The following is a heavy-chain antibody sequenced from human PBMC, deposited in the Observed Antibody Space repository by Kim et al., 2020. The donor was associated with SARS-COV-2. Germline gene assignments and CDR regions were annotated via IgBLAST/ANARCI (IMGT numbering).Heavy chain of an antibody. D-gene: IGHD3-9*01. J-gene: IGHJ5*02. CDR2: ISAYNGNT. Sequence: ASVKVSCKASGYTFTSYGISWVRQAPGQGLEWMGWISAYNGNTNYSQKLQGRVTMTTDTSTSTAYMELKSLRSDDTAVYYCARDRVYYDIFTGTDRFDPWGEGTLVTVSS. V-gene: IGHV1-18*01. CDR3: ARDRVYYDIFTGTDRFDP. CDR1: GYTFTSYG.